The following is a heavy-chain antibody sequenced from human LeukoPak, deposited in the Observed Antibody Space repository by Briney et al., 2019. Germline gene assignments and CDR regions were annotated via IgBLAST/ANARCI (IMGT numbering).Heavy chain of an antibody. Sequence: GGSLRLSCAACRFTFSSYSMNWVRPAPGKGLDWVSSISSSSSYIYYADSVKGRFTISRDNAKNSLYLQMNSLRAEDTAVYYCARDRYDFWSGYPLTRAFDIWGQGTMVTVSS. CDR3: ARDRYDFWSGYPLTRAFDI. J-gene: IGHJ3*02. CDR2: ISSSSSYI. V-gene: IGHV3-21*01. CDR1: RFTFSSYS. D-gene: IGHD3-3*01.